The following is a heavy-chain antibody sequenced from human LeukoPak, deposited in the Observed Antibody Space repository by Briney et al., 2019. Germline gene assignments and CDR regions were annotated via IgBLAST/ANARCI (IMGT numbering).Heavy chain of an antibody. D-gene: IGHD3-22*01. V-gene: IGHV3-30*19. CDR1: GFTFSSYG. CDR3: ARVYDSSGYYGDY. Sequence: GGSLRLSCAASGFTFSSYGMHWVRQAPGKGLEWVAVIWYDGSNKYYADSVKGRFTISRDNSKNTLYLQMNSLRAEDTAVYYCARVYDSSGYYGDYWGQGTLVTVSS. CDR2: IWYDGSNK. J-gene: IGHJ4*02.